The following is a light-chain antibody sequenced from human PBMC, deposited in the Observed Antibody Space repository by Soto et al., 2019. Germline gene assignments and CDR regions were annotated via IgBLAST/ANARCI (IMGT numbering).Light chain of an antibody. CDR2: GAS. V-gene: IGKV3-20*01. CDR3: QHYGTTPWT. CDR1: QSVCSRC. J-gene: IGKJ1*01. Sequence: ETVLTPSPGTLSLSPGERVTLSCRASQSVCSRCLAWYQQKPGQSPRLLIYGASSRATGIPDRFSGSRSGTDFTLTISSLEPEDFAVYYCQHYGTTPWTFGQGTKVGIK.